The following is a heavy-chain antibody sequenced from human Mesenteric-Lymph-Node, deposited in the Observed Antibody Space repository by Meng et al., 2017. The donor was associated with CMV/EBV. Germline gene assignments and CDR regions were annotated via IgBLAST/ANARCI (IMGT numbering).Heavy chain of an antibody. CDR1: GFTFSSYV. Sequence: GESLKISCAASGFTFSSYVMNWVRRAPGKGLEWVSAISGSGSSTYYADSVKGRFTISRDNSKNTLYLQMNSLRAEDTAVYYCAKVWAMAHFDFWGQGTLVTVSS. CDR2: ISGSGSST. CDR3: AKVWAMAHFDF. J-gene: IGHJ4*02. V-gene: IGHV3-23*01. D-gene: IGHD5-18*01.